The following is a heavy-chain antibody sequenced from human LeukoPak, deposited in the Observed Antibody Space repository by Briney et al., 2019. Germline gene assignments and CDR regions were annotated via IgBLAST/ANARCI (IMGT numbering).Heavy chain of an antibody. J-gene: IGHJ4*02. D-gene: IGHD1-1*01. CDR2: IYYSGST. CDR1: GGSISSYY. V-gene: IGHV4-59*12. Sequence: SETLSLTCTVSGGSISSYYWSWIRQPPGKGLEWIGYIYYSGSTNYNPSLKTRVTISVDTSKNQFSLKLSSVTAADTAMYYCARGYHWGGYYFDYWGQGTLVTVSS. CDR3: ARGYHWGGYYFDY.